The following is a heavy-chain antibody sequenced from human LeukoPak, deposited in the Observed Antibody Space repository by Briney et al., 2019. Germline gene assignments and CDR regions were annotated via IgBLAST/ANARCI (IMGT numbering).Heavy chain of an antibody. CDR3: ARSGGYGWDY. D-gene: IGHD5-12*01. CDR1: GFTFSNSW. V-gene: IGHV3-7*01. Sequence: GGSLRLSCAASGFTFSNSWMSWVRQAPGKGLEWVATIKPDGSAQYYVDSVKGRFTISRDNAKNSLYLEMTNLRVEDTAVYYCARSGGYGWDYWGQGALVTVSS. CDR2: IKPDGSAQ. J-gene: IGHJ4*02.